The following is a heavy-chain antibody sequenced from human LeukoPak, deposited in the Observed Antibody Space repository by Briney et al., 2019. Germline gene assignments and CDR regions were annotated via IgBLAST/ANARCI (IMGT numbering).Heavy chain of an antibody. V-gene: IGHV3-23*01. CDR1: GFTFSNYA. J-gene: IGHJ4*02. CDR3: AKGRGYCTGGSCYSDY. CDR2: ISGSDGST. Sequence: PGGSLRVSCTASGFTFSNYAMSWVRQAPGRGLEWVSTISGSDGSTYYADSVKGRFTISRDNSKNTLYLQMNSLRVEDTAIYYCAKGRGYCTGGSCYSDYWGQGTLVTVSS. D-gene: IGHD2-15*01.